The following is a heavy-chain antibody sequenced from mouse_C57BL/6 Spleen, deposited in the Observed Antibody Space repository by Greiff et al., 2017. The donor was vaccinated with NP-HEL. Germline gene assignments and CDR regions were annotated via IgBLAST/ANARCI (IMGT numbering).Heavy chain of an antibody. CDR2: FYPGRGSI. V-gene: IGHV1-62-2*01. D-gene: IGHD1-1*01. CDR1: GYTFTEYT. Sequence: VQLQQSGAELVKPGASVKLSCKASGYTFTEYTIHWVTQRSGQGLEWIGWFYPGRGSIKYNEKFKDKATLTADKSSSTVYMERSRLTSEDAAVYFCASHGDYYGSSHFDYWGQGTTLTVAS. CDR3: ASHGDYYGSSHFDY. J-gene: IGHJ2*01.